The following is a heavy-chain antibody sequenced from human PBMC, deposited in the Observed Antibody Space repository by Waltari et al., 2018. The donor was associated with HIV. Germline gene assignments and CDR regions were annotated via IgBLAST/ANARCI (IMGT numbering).Heavy chain of an antibody. CDR3: ARDKWVASSSWYVDL. J-gene: IGHJ5*02. Sequence: LVESGGGVVQSGRSLRLSCAASGLASRKYGMHWVRQAPGKGLEWVALIYSDASYKDYVDSVKGRFTISRDNSKNTVDLQMNSLRPEDTAVYYCARDKWVASSSWYVDLWGQGTLVSVSS. CDR1: GLASRKYG. V-gene: IGHV3-33*01. CDR2: IYSDASYK. D-gene: IGHD6-13*01.